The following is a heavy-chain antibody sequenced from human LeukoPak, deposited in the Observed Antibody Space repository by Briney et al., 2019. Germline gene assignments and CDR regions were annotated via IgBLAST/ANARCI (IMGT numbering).Heavy chain of an antibody. CDR3: ARSSYTSGSSYFDY. J-gene: IGHJ4*02. Sequence: GGSLRLSCAASGFTFSDYYMSWIRQAPGKGLERLSYISSTTSYTDYADSVKGRFTISRDNAKNSLYLQMNSLRAEDTAVYYCARSSYTSGSSYFDYWGQGTRSPSPQ. D-gene: IGHD3-10*01. CDR2: ISSTTSYT. CDR1: GFTFSDYY. V-gene: IGHV3-11*03.